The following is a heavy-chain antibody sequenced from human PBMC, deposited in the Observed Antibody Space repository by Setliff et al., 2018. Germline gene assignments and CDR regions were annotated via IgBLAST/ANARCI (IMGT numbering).Heavy chain of an antibody. V-gene: IGHV4-39*07. Sequence: PSETLSLTCTVSGGSISSSSYYWGWIRQPPGKGLEWIGSIYYSGSTYYNPSLKSRATISVDTSRNQFSLKLSSVTAADTAVYYCARVSQYSSGWYYYYYGMDVWGQGTTVTVSS. D-gene: IGHD6-19*01. CDR3: ARVSQYSSGWYYYYYGMDV. J-gene: IGHJ6*02. CDR2: IYYSGST. CDR1: GGSISSSSYY.